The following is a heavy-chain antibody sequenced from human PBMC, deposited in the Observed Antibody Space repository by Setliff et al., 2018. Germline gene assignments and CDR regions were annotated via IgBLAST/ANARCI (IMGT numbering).Heavy chain of an antibody. J-gene: IGHJ4*02. Sequence: PSETLSLTCTVSGGSISSGSYYWSWIRQPAGKGLEWIGRVSTSGSTNYNPAIKSRVTISVNTSKNQFSQKLSSVTAADTAVYYGAREAYYYGSGSYPLDYWGQGTLVTVSS. CDR1: GGSISSGSYY. CDR2: VSTSGST. V-gene: IGHV4-61*02. D-gene: IGHD3-10*01. CDR3: AREAYYYGSGSYPLDY.